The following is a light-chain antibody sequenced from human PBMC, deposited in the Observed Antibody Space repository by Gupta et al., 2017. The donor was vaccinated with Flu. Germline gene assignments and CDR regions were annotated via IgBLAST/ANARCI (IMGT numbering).Light chain of an antibody. CDR2: GAS. CDR1: RSGKSK. Sequence: AQRAVAPGDRATRSCRGGRSGKSKLAWYQQKPGQPPSRLIYGASTRATGIPDRFRGSGSGTEFTLTIDRRESDDVAVYYCKQYNHWPPITFGEGTKVEIK. CDR3: KQYNHWPPIT. J-gene: IGKJ4*01. V-gene: IGKV3-15*01.